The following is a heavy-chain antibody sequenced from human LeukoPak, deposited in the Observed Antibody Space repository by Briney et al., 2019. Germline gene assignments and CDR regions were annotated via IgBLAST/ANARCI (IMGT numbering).Heavy chain of an antibody. Sequence: PSETLSLTCAVYGGSFSDYYWNWIRQPPGKGLEWIGEINHSGSTDYNPSLKSRVSISVDTSKNLFSLKLNSVTAADTAVYYCAREGRDGSRYYFDYWSQGTLVTVSS. J-gene: IGHJ4*02. CDR2: INHSGST. D-gene: IGHD5-24*01. V-gene: IGHV4-34*01. CDR1: GGSFSDYY. CDR3: AREGRDGSRYYFDY.